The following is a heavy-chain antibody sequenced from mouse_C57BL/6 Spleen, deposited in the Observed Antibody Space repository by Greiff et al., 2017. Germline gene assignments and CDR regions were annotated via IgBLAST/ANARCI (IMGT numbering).Heavy chain of an antibody. V-gene: IGHV5-6*01. CDR2: ISSGGSYT. CDR1: GFTFSSYG. Sequence: DVQLQESGGDLVKPGGSLKLSCAASGFTFSSYGMSWVRQTPDKRLEWVATISSGGSYTYYPDSVKGRFTISRDNAKNTLYLQMSSLKSEDTAMYYCAAPYGELLGWFAYWGQGTLVTVSA. CDR3: AAPYGELLGWFAY. J-gene: IGHJ3*01. D-gene: IGHD1-1*01.